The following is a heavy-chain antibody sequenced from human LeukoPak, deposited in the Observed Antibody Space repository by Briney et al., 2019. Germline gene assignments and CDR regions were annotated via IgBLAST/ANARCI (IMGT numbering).Heavy chain of an antibody. V-gene: IGHV3-30*18. CDR2: ISNDGSNK. J-gene: IGHJ4*02. D-gene: IGHD1-7*01. CDR1: GFTFSNYG. Sequence: GGSLRLSCAASGFTFSNYGMHWVRQAPGKGLEWVAVISNDGSNKNYADSVKGRFTISRDNSKNTLYLQMSTLRAEDTALYYCAKGCSTGTTCYIIDYWGQGTLVTVSS. CDR3: AKGCSTGTTCYIIDY.